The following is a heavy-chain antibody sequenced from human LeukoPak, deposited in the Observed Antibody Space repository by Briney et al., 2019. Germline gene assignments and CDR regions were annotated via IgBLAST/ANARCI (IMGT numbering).Heavy chain of an antibody. CDR2: IIPIFGTA. J-gene: IGHJ6*04. CDR3: ARAHLGGDYDILTGPYSPAGDYGMDV. V-gene: IGHV1-69*01. Sequence: SVKVSCKASGGTFSSYAISWVRQAPGQGLEWMGGIIPIFGTANYAQKFQGRVTITADESTSTAYMELSILRSEDTAVYYCARAHLGGDYDILTGPYSPAGDYGMDVWGKGTTVTVSS. D-gene: IGHD3-9*01. CDR1: GGTFSSYA.